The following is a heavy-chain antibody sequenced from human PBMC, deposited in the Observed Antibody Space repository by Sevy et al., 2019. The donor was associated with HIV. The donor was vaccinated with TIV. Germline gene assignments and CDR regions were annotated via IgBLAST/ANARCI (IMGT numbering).Heavy chain of an antibody. Sequence: GGSLRLSCAASGFTFSSYWMHWVRHAPGKGLVWVSRISSDGSSTSYADSVRGRFTIARDNAKNTLYLQMNSRRAEDTGVYYCARVGRAARDFDYWGQGTLVTVSS. CDR1: GFTFSSYW. CDR2: ISSDGSST. CDR3: ARVGRAARDFDY. J-gene: IGHJ4*02. V-gene: IGHV3-74*01. D-gene: IGHD6-6*01.